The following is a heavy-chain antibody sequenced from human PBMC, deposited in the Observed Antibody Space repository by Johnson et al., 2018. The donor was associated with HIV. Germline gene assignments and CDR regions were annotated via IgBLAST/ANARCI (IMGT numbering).Heavy chain of an antibody. D-gene: IGHD3-16*01. CDR1: GFTFDDSD. Sequence: QVQLVESGGGVVRPGGSLRLSFAASGFTFDDSDMSWVRQAPGKGLEWVAVMSYAGINKSYADSVKGRFTISRDNSKNTLYLQMNSLRVEDTAVYYCARGGSDVFDIWGRGTMVTVSS. V-gene: IGHV3-30-3*01. CDR3: ARGGSDVFDI. J-gene: IGHJ3*02. CDR2: MSYAGINK.